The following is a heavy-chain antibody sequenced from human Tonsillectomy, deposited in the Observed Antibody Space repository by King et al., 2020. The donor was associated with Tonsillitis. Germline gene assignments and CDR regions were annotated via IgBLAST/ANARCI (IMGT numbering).Heavy chain of an antibody. CDR3: ARASSAYDIVTGIGYLYFDL. V-gene: IGHV4-30-2*01. Sequence: QLQESGSGLVKPSQTLSLTCAVSGGSISSGGYSWSWIRQPPGKGLEWIGYIYHSGSTYYNPSLKSRVTISVDRSKNQISLKLSSVTAADTAVYYWARASSAYDIVTGIGYLYFDLWGRGTLVTVSS. CDR2: IYHSGST. J-gene: IGHJ2*01. D-gene: IGHD3-9*01. CDR1: GGSISSGGYS.